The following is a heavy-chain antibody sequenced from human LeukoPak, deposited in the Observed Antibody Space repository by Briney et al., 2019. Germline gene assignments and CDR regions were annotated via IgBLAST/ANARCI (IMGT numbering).Heavy chain of an antibody. CDR1: GFTFSSYS. CDR3: ARDGHGDYLFDY. V-gene: IGHV3-21*01. D-gene: IGHD4-17*01. J-gene: IGHJ4*02. Sequence: GGSLRLSCAASGFTFSSYSMNWVRQAPGRGLEWVSSISSSSSYIYYADSVKGRFTISRDNAKNSLYLQMNSLRDEGTAVYYCARDGHGDYLFDYWGQGTLVTVSS. CDR2: ISSSSSYI.